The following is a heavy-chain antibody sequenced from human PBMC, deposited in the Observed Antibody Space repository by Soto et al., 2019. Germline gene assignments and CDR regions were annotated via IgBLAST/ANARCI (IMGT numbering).Heavy chain of an antibody. CDR2: IVVGSGHP. J-gene: IGHJ4*02. V-gene: IGHV1-58*01. CDR1: GFTFSNSA. Sequence: SVKVSCKASGFTFSNSAVQWVRQSRGQRLEWMGWIVVGSGHPNLAQKFQDRVTLTRDVSTGTAYMELSSLRSEDTAVYYCAADVIAVAGDFDHWGQGTQVTVSS. CDR3: AADVIAVAGDFDH. D-gene: IGHD6-19*01.